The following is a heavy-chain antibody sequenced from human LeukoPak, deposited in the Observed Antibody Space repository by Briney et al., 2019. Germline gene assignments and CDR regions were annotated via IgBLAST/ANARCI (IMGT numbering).Heavy chain of an antibody. D-gene: IGHD1-14*01. Sequence: SETLSLTCTVSGGSISNDYWSRIRQPPGKGLEWIGYINYSGSTNYNPSLKSRVTISVDTSKNQFSLKLSSVTAADTAVYYCARHGPGYYYYGMDVWGQGTTVTVSS. CDR2: INYSGST. CDR1: GGSISNDY. CDR3: ARHGPGYYYYGMDV. V-gene: IGHV4-59*01. J-gene: IGHJ6*02.